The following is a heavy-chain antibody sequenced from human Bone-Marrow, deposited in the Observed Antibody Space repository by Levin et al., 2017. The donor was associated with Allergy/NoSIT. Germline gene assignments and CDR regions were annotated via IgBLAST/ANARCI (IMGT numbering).Heavy chain of an antibody. Sequence: SVKVSCKASGGTFSSYAISWVRQAPGQGLEWMGGIIPIFGTANYAQKFQGRVTITADKSTSTAYMELSSLRSEDTAVYYCAGPSSGYCSSTSCYVGPLYYYYMDVWGKGTTVTVSS. J-gene: IGHJ6*03. CDR3: AGPSSGYCSSTSCYVGPLYYYYMDV. V-gene: IGHV1-69*06. CDR1: GGTFSSYA. CDR2: IIPIFGTA. D-gene: IGHD2-2*03.